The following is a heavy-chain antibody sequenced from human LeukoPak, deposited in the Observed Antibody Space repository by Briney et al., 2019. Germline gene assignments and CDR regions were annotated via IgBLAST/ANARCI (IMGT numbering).Heavy chain of an antibody. CDR1: GFTFSSYG. J-gene: IGHJ3*02. CDR2: IRYDGSNK. Sequence: PGGSLRLSCAPSGFTFSSYGMHWVRQAPGKGLEWVAFIRYDGSNKYYADSVKGRFTISRDNSKNTLYLQMNSLRAEDTAVYYWAKNNYYDSSGYKPNDAFDIWGQGTMVTVSS. D-gene: IGHD3-22*01. CDR3: AKNNYYDSSGYKPNDAFDI. V-gene: IGHV3-30*02.